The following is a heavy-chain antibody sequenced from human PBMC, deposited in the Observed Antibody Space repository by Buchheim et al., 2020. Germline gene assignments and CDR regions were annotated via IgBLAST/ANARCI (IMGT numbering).Heavy chain of an antibody. J-gene: IGHJ6*02. CDR3: ANARFGSTVYGMDV. CDR2: ISGSVVST. D-gene: IGHD3-10*01. Sequence: EAQLLESGGGLVQPGGSLRLSCAASGFTFSSYAMSWVRQAPGKGLEWVSAISGSVVSTYYADSVKGRFTISRDNSKNTLYLQMNSLRADDTAVYFCANARFGSTVYGMDVWGQGTT. V-gene: IGHV3-23*01. CDR1: GFTFSSYA.